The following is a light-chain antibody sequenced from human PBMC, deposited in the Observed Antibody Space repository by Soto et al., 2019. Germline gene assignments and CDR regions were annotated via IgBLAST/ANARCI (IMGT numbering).Light chain of an antibody. Sequence: QSALTQPASVSGSPGQSITLSCTGASSDVGGYNYVSWYQQYPGKAPKLMIHDVSHRPSGVSNRFSGSKSGNTASLTISGLQAEDEADYYCSSYTSSSLYVFGTGTKVTVL. CDR1: SSDVGGYNY. CDR2: DVS. CDR3: SSYTSSSLYV. J-gene: IGLJ1*01. V-gene: IGLV2-14*01.